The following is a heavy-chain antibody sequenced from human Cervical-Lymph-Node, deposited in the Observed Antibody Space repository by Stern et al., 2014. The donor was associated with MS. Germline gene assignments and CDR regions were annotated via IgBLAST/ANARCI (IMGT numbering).Heavy chain of an antibody. V-gene: IGHV1-46*01. CDR2: VNLNDGTT. D-gene: IGHD4-23*01. CDR1: GFTFSTYH. CDR3: AREGVATPIHLKAFDL. J-gene: IGHJ3*01. Sequence: QVQLVQSGAEVMKPGASVKLSCKASGFTFSTYHMHWVRQAPGHGLAWVGIVNLNDGTTDYAQEFQGRITMTRDTSTSTLYMELSSLRSEDTALYYCAREGVATPIHLKAFDLWGQGTMITVSS.